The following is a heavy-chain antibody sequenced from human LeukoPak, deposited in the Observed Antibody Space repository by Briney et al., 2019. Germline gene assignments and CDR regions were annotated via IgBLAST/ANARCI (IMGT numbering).Heavy chain of an antibody. Sequence: PGWSLRLSCAASGFTLHDYAMHWVRQAPGKGLEWVSGINWNSASIGYAESVKGRFTISRDNAKNSLYLQMNSLRVEDTALYYCVRLQNEALGRPESYGGMSGDGLDVWGQGTTVSVSS. CDR3: VRLQNEALGRPESYGGMSGDGLDV. D-gene: IGHD3-16*01. CDR1: GFTLHDYA. CDR2: INWNSASI. V-gene: IGHV3-9*01. J-gene: IGHJ6*02.